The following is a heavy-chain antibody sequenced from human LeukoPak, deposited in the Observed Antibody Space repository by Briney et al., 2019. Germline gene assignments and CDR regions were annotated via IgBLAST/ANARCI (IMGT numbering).Heavy chain of an antibody. CDR1: GYIFMSYA. CDR3: ARDSSGWSALYYYYGMDV. D-gene: IGHD6-19*01. V-gene: IGHV1-3*01. Sequence: GASVKVSCKASGYIFMSYAMHWVRQAPGQRLEWMGWINAGNGNTKYSQKFQGRVTITRDTSASTAYMELSSLRSEDTAVYYCARDSSGWSALYYYYGMDVWGQGTTVTVSS. J-gene: IGHJ6*02. CDR2: INAGNGNT.